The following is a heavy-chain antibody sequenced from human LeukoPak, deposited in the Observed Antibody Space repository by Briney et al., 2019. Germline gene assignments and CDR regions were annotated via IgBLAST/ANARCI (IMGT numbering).Heavy chain of an antibody. V-gene: IGHV1-24*01. D-gene: IGHD5-12*01. CDR3: ATRGRVAFGYSGYEPYDY. Sequence: ASVKVSCKVSGYTLTELSMHWVRQAPGKGLEWRGGFDPEDGETIYAQKFQGRVTMTEDTSTDTAYMELSSLRSEDTAVYYCATRGRVAFGYSGYEPYDYWGQGTLVTVSS. CDR1: GYTLTELS. J-gene: IGHJ4*02. CDR2: FDPEDGET.